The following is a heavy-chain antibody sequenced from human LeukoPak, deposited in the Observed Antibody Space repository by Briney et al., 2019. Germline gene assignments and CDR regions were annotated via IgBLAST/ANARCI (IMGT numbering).Heavy chain of an antibody. CDR3: ASYSVNYSGFDY. CDR1: GFTFSTYA. D-gene: IGHD1-26*01. CDR2: ISYDGTNK. V-gene: IGHV3-30-3*01. J-gene: IGHJ4*02. Sequence: PGRSLRLSCAASGFTFSTYAMHWVRQAPGKGLEWVAFISYDGTNKYCADSVKGRFTISRDNSKNSLYLQMNSLRAEDTAVYYCASYSVNYSGFDYWGQGTLVTVSS.